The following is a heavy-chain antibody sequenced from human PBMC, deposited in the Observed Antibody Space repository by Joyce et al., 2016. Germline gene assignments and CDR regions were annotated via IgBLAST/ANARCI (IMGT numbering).Heavy chain of an antibody. V-gene: IGHV3-23*01. CDR1: GFTFSSYA. J-gene: IGHJ6*03. D-gene: IGHD6-6*01. CDR3: AKVAEGSAVYFYYMDV. CDR2: ISGSGGSI. Sequence: EVQLLESGGGLVQPAGSLRLSCAASGFTFSSYAMSWVRQAPGKGLEGVSVISGSGGSIYDADSVKGRFTFSRDNSKNTLYLQMNSLRAEDTAVYYCAKVAEGSAVYFYYMDVWGKGTMVTVSS.